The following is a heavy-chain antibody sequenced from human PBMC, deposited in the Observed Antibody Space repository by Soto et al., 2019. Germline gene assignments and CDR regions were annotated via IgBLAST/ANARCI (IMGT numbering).Heavy chain of an antibody. Sequence: TAETLARTCAVSGVSLTSCNWWTWFRHSPQMVLEYIGEIFHDGTANYYPSFERRVAMSVDPSRNQFSLKLTSVNAADTAVYFCARLVYDTRLNYMCVDFWGLGNLVTVSS. J-gene: IGHJ4*02. V-gene: IGHV4-4*01. CDR3: ARLVYDTRLNYMCVDF. CDR2: IFHDGTA. CDR1: GVSLTSCNW. D-gene: IGHD3-10*01.